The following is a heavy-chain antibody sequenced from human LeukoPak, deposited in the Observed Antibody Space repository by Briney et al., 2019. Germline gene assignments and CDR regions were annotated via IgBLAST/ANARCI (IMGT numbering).Heavy chain of an antibody. Sequence: ASVKDSCKPSGYTFTVNYLHWVRQAPGQGLEWVGWMNPNSGVTGYAQNFQGRVTMTRDTSISTAYMELSSLTSDDTAVYYCTRGAGTSWFDYWGQGSLVTVSS. J-gene: IGHJ4*02. CDR3: TRGAGTSWFDY. D-gene: IGHD2-2*01. V-gene: IGHV1-2*02. CDR2: MNPNSGVT. CDR1: GYTFTVNY.